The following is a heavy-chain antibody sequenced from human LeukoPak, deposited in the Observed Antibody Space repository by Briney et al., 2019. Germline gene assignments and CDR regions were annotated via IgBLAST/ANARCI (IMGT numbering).Heavy chain of an antibody. V-gene: IGHV4-34*01. CDR2: INHSGST. CDR1: GGSFSGYY. Sequence: SETLSLTCAVYGGSFSGYYWSWIRQPPGKGLEWIGEINHSGSTNYNPSLKSQVTISVDTSKNQFSLKLSSVTAADTAVYYCARGDYYDRTGAFDIWGQGTMVTVSS. J-gene: IGHJ3*02. CDR3: ARGDYYDRTGAFDI. D-gene: IGHD3-22*01.